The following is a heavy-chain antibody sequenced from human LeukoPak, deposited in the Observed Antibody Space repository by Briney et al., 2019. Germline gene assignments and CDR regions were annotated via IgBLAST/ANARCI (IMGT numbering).Heavy chain of an antibody. J-gene: IGHJ4*02. D-gene: IGHD2-8*01. CDR2: ISYHGGNK. CDR1: GFTFSSYA. CDR3: AKDNGTYFDY. V-gene: IGHV3-30*04. Sequence: GRSLRLSCAASGFTFSSYAMHWVRQAPGKGLEWVAVISYHGGNKYYGDFVKGRFTISRDNSRNTLYLQMNSLRPEDTAVYYCAKDNGTYFDYWGQGTLVTVSS.